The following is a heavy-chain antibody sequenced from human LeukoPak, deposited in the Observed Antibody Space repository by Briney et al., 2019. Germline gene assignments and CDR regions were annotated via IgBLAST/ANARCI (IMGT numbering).Heavy chain of an antibody. D-gene: IGHD3-22*01. J-gene: IGHJ4*02. V-gene: IGHV3-23*01. CDR1: GFTFSSYT. CDR3: AKESRYYDTRGYYPPFFDY. Sequence: PGGSLRLSCAASGFTFSSYTMSWVRQAPGKGLEWVSGISGSGGSTYYADSVKGRFTISRDNSKKTLYLQMNSLRAEDTAVYYCAKESRYYDTRGYYPPFFDYWGQGTLVTVSS. CDR2: ISGSGGST.